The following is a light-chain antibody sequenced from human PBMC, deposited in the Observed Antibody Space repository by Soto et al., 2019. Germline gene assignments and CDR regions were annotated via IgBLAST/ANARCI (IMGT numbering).Light chain of an antibody. CDR2: GAS. CDR3: QQYGSSPRT. V-gene: IGKV3-20*01. J-gene: IGKJ1*01. Sequence: DIVLTQSPGTLSLSPGERATLSCRASQTVGSNYLAWYQQKPGQAPRLLIYGASSRATGIPNRFSASGSGTDFTLTISRLEPEDFAVYYCQQYGSSPRTFGQGTKVEI. CDR1: QTVGSNY.